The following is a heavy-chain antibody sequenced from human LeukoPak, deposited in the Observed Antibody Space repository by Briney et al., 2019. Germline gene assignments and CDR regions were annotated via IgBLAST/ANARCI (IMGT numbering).Heavy chain of an antibody. D-gene: IGHD6-19*01. CDR3: AKDRSGWYDGGLVDY. J-gene: IGHJ4*02. CDR2: ISWNSGSI. Sequence: PGGSLRLSCAASGFTFDDYAMHWVRQAPGKGLEWVSGISWNSGSIGYADSVKGRFTISRDNAKNSLYLQMNSLRAEDTALYYCAKDRSGWYDGGLVDYWGQGTLVTVSS. CDR1: GFTFDDYA. V-gene: IGHV3-9*01.